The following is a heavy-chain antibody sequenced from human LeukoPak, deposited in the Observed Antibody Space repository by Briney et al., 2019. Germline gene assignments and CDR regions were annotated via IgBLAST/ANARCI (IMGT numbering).Heavy chain of an antibody. V-gene: IGHV4-30-2*01. Sequence: SQTLSLTCAVSGGSISSGGHSWSWIRQPPGKGLEWIGYIYDSGSTYYNPSLKSRVTISVDRSKNQFSLKLSSVTAADTAVYYCARVTAAYYYGMDVWGQGTTVTVSS. CDR1: GGSISSGGHS. CDR3: ARVTAAYYYGMDV. CDR2: IYDSGST. D-gene: IGHD6-13*01. J-gene: IGHJ6*02.